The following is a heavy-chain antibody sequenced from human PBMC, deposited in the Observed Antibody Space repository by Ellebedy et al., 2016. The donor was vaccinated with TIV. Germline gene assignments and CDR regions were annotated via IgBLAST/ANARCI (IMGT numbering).Heavy chain of an antibody. D-gene: IGHD3-10*01. CDR3: ARGYYGSGSYKAFDI. J-gene: IGHJ3*02. CDR1: GYTFTGYY. V-gene: IGHV1-2*02. CDR2: INPNSGCT. Sequence: AASVKVSSKASGYTFTGYYMHWVRQAPGQGLEWMGWINPNSGCTNYAQKFQGRVTITRDTSISTAYMELSRLRSDDTAVYYCARGYYGSGSYKAFDIWGQGTMVTVSS.